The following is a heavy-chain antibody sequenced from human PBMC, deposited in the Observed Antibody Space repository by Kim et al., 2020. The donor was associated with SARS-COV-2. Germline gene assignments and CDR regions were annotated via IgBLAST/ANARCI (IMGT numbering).Heavy chain of an antibody. CDR2: MNPNSGNT. D-gene: IGHD2-15*01. J-gene: IGHJ6*02. Sequence: ASVKVSCKASGYTFTSYDINWVRQATGQGLEWMGWMNPNSGNTGYAQKFQGRVTMTRNTSISTAYMELSSLRSEDTAVYYCARGSGYCSGGSCWGYYYYYYGMDVWGQGTTVTVSS. CDR3: ARGSGYCSGGSCWGYYYYYYGMDV. V-gene: IGHV1-8*01. CDR1: GYTFTSYD.